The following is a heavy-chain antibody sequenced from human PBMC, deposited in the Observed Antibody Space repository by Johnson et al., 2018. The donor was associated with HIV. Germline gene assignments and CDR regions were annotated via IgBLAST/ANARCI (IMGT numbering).Heavy chain of an antibody. Sequence: VQLVESGGGLVQPGRSLRLSCAASGFTFDDYAMHWVRQAPGKGLEWVSGISWNSGSIGYADSVKGRFIISRDNTKNSLYLQMNSLRAEDTALYYCAREGGIVAAQGDAFDIWGQGTMVTVSS. V-gene: IGHV3-9*01. D-gene: IGHD1-26*01. J-gene: IGHJ3*02. CDR2: ISWNSGSI. CDR1: GFTFDDYA. CDR3: AREGGIVAAQGDAFDI.